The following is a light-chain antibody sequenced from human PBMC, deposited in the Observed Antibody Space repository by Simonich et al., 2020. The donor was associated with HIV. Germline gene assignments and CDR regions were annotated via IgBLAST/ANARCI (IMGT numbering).Light chain of an antibody. Sequence: DIQMTQSPSSLSASVGDRVTITCQASQDISNYLNWSQQKPGKAPKLLIYDASNLETGVPSRFSGSGSGTDFTLAISNLQPEDFATYYCQQSYSTPYTFGQGTKVEIK. CDR1: QDISNY. CDR3: QQSYSTPYT. V-gene: IGKV1-33*01. CDR2: DAS. J-gene: IGKJ2*01.